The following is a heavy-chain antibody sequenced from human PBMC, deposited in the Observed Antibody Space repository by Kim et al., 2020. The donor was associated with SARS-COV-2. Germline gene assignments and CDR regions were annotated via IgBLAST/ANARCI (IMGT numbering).Heavy chain of an antibody. Sequence: GSTYYNPPLKSRVTISVDTSKNQFSLKLSSVTAADTAVYYCAREWQGWFDPWGQGTLVTVSS. J-gene: IGHJ5*02. V-gene: IGHV4-31*02. CDR3: AREWQGWFDP. CDR2: GST.